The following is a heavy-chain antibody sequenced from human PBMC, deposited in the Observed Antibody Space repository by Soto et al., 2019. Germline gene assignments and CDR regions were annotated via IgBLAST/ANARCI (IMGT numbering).Heavy chain of an antibody. J-gene: IGHJ4*02. Sequence: KSSETLSLTCTVSGGSISSYYWSWIRQPPGKGLEWIGYIYYSGNTNYNPSLKSRVTISVDTSKNQFSLKLSSVTAADTAVYYCGRVEVDRYNRNYGIDYWGQGTLVTVSS. D-gene: IGHD1-7*01. CDR3: GRVEVDRYNRNYGIDY. CDR2: IYYSGNT. CDR1: GGSISSYY. V-gene: IGHV4-59*01.